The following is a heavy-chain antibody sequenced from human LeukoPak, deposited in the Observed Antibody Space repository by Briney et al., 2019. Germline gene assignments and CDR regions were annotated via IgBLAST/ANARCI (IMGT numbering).Heavy chain of an antibody. CDR3: ASEYYDSSGYSEQSNYYYYYYYMDV. CDR2: ISGSGDST. V-gene: IGHV3-23*01. CDR1: GFTFSNYA. J-gene: IGHJ6*03. Sequence: GGSLRLSCAASGFTFSNYAMSWVRQAPGKGLEWVSAISGSGDSTYYADSVKGRFTISGDNSKNTLYLQMNSLRAEDTAVYYCASEYYDSSGYSEQSNYYYYYYYMDVWGKGTTVTVSS. D-gene: IGHD3-22*01.